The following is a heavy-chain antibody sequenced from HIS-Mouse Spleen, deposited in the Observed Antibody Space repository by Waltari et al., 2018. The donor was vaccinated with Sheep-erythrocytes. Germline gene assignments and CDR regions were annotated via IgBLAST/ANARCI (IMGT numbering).Heavy chain of an antibody. CDR1: GGSISSGGYY. CDR3: ARDRLGIFGY. CDR2: IYYCGST. J-gene: IGHJ4*02. V-gene: IGHV4-31*03. D-gene: IGHD7-27*01. Sequence: QVQLQESGPGLVKPSQTLSLTCTVSGGSISSGGYYWSWIRQHPGKGLEWIGYIYYCGSTYYNPSRKSRVTISVYTSKNQFSLKLSSVTAADTAVYYCARDRLGIFGYWGQGTLVTVSS.